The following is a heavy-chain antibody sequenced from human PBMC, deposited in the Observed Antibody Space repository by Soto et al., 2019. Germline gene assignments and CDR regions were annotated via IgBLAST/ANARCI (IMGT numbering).Heavy chain of an antibody. D-gene: IGHD3-9*01. J-gene: IGHJ6*02. V-gene: IGHV4-4*02. CDR1: SGSISSSNW. CDR3: AGGRYFDWLLLGYYGMDV. Sequence: PSETLSLTCAVSSGSISSSNWWIWVRQPPGKGLEWIGEIYHSGSTNYNPSLKSRVTISVDKSKNQFSLKLSSVTAADTAVYYCAGGRYFDWLLLGYYGMDVWGQGTTVTVSS. CDR2: IYHSGST.